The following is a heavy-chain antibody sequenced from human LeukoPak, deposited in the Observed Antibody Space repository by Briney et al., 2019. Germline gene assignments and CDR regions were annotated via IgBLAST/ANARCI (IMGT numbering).Heavy chain of an antibody. CDR2: MNPNSGST. J-gene: IGHJ6*02. V-gene: IGHV1-8*01. Sequence: ASVKVSCKASGYTFTSYDINWVRQATGQGLEWMGWMNPNSGSTGYAQKFQGRVTMTRNTSISTAYMELSSLRSEDTAVYYCAREYRLAPYYYYGMDVWGQGTTVTVSS. CDR1: GYTFTSYD. CDR3: AREYRLAPYYYYGMDV. D-gene: IGHD5-18*01.